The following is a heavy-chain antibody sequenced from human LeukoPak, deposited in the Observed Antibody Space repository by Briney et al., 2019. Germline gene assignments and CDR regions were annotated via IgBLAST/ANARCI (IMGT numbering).Heavy chain of an antibody. V-gene: IGHV4-59*01. CDR2: VYYSGST. CDR1: GGSISSYY. J-gene: IGHJ3*02. D-gene: IGHD1-14*01. CDR3: ARVRTPTGAFDI. Sequence: SETLSLTCTVSGGSISSYYWSWIRQPPGKGLEWIGYVYYSGSTNYNPSLKSRVTISVDTSKNQFSLKLSSVTAAGTAVYYCARVRTPTGAFDIWGQGTMVTVSS.